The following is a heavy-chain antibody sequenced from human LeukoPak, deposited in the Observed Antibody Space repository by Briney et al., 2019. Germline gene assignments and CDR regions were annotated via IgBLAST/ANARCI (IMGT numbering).Heavy chain of an antibody. D-gene: IGHD6-19*01. J-gene: IGHJ5*02. V-gene: IGHV3-30*18. CDR3: AKVWYSGWMFGS. CDR1: GFTISDNG. Sequence: GGSLRLSCAASGFTISDNGMHWVRQAPGKGLEWVAVISYDGSNKYYADSVKGRFTISRDSSKNTLDLQMNSLRAEDTAVYYCAKVWYSGWMFGSWGQGTLVTVSS. CDR2: ISYDGSNK.